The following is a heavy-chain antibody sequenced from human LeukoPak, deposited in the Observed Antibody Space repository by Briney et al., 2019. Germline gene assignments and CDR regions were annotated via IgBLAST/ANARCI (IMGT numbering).Heavy chain of an antibody. J-gene: IGHJ5*02. V-gene: IGHV3-15*01. CDR1: GFTFSNAW. CDR2: IKSKTDGETT. CDR3: STGSPLPRWFDP. Sequence: GGSLRLSCAASGFTFSNAWMNWVRQAPAKGLEWVGRIKSKTDGETTDYAAPVKGRFTISRDDSKNTLYLQMNSLKTEDTAVYYCSTGSPLPRWFDPWGQGTLVTVSS.